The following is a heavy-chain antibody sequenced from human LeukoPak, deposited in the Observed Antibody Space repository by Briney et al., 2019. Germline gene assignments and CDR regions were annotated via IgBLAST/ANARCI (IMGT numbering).Heavy chain of an antibody. V-gene: IGHV3-53*01. CDR2: IYTGGNT. Sequence: GGSLRLSCAASGFIVSSNYMNWVRQAPGKRLEWVSVIYTGGNTYYADSVKGRFTISRDNSKNTLYLQMHSLRAEDTAVYYCASPSSGHSFDIWGQGTMVTVSS. D-gene: IGHD6-19*01. J-gene: IGHJ3*02. CDR3: ASPSSGHSFDI. CDR1: GFIVSSNY.